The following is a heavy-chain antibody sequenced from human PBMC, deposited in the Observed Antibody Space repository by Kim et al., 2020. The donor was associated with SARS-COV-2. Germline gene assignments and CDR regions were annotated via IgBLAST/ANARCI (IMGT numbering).Heavy chain of an antibody. CDR1: GGSISSSSYY. J-gene: IGHJ4*02. Sequence: SETLSLTCTVSGGSISSSSYYWGWIRQPPGKGLEWIGSIYYSGSTYYNPSLKSRVTISVDTSKNQFSLKLSSVTAADTAVYYCARAGQQLVHDLDYWGQGTLVTVSS. V-gene: IGHV4-39*07. CDR3: ARAGQQLVHDLDY. D-gene: IGHD6-13*01. CDR2: IYYSGST.